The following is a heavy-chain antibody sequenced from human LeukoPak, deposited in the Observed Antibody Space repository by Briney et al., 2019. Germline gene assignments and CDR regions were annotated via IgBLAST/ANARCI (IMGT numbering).Heavy chain of an antibody. CDR1: GFTFSSYG. J-gene: IGHJ6*03. V-gene: IGHV3-30*18. Sequence: PGGSLRLSCAASGFTFSSYGMHWVRQAPGKGLEWVAVISYDGSNKYYADSVKGRFTISRDNSKNTLYLQMNSLRVDDTAVYYCVKDISMVVGHYMDVWGKGTTVTVSS. CDR2: ISYDGSNK. D-gene: IGHD2-2*01. CDR3: VKDISMVVGHYMDV.